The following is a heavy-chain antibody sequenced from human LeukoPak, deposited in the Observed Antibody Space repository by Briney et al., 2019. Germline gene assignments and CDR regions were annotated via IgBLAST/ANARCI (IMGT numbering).Heavy chain of an antibody. CDR3: ARGYCSGGSCIHDY. Sequence: SETLSLTCTVSGGSISSYYWSWIRQPPGKGLEWIGYIYYSGSTNYNTSLKSRVTISVATSKNQFSLKLSSVTAADTAVYYCARGYCSGGSCIHDYWGQGTLVTVSS. CDR2: IYYSGST. D-gene: IGHD2-15*01. J-gene: IGHJ4*02. V-gene: IGHV4-59*01. CDR1: GGSISSYY.